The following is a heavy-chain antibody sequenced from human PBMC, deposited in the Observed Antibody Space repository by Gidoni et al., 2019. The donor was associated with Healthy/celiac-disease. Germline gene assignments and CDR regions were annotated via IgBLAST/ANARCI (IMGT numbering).Heavy chain of an antibody. CDR2: ISGSGGST. J-gene: IGHJ5*02. CDR1: GFTFSSYA. V-gene: IGHV3-23*01. Sequence: EVQLLESGGGLVQPGGSLRLSCAASGFTFSSYAMSWVRQAPGKGLEWVSAISGSGGSTYYADSVKGRFTISRDNSKNTLYLQMNSLRAEDTAVYYCAKDSLKLSSSGNWFDPWGQGTLVTVSS. CDR3: AKDSLKLSSSGNWFDP. D-gene: IGHD6-6*01.